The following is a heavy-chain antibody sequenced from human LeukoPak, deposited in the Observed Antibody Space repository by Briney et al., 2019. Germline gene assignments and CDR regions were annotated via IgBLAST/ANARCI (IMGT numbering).Heavy chain of an antibody. CDR2: IYTSGST. V-gene: IGHV4-61*02. CDR1: GGSISSGSYY. CDR3: ARDPSAVAGTVDY. D-gene: IGHD6-19*01. J-gene: IGHJ4*02. Sequence: PSETLSLTCTVSGGSISSGSYYWSWIRQPAGKGLEWIGRIYTSGSTNYNPSLKSRVTISVDTSKNQFSLKLRSVTAADTAVYYCARDPSAVAGTVDYWGQGTLVTVSS.